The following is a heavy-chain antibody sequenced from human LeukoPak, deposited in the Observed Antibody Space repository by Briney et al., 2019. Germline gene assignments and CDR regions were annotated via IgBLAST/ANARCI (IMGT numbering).Heavy chain of an antibody. CDR3: AKVSVAGMLGYYYYGMDV. CDR2: ISGSGGST. V-gene: IGHV3-23*01. Sequence: ETLSLTCTVSGGSISSYYWSWVRQAPGKGLEWVSAISGSGGSTYYADSVKGRFTISRDNSKNTLYLQMNSLRAEDTAVYYCAKVSVAGMLGYYYYGMDVWGQGTTVTVSS. J-gene: IGHJ6*02. CDR1: GGSISSYY. D-gene: IGHD6-19*01.